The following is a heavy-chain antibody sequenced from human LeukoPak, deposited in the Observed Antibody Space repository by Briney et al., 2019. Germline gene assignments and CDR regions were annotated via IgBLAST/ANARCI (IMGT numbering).Heavy chain of an antibody. CDR2: IKQDGSEK. CDR1: GFPFSSYW. D-gene: IGHD7-27*01. Sequence: GGSLLLSCAASGFPFSSYWMSWVRPAPGKGLEWVANIKQDGSEKYYVDSVKGRFTISRDNAKNSLYLQMNSLRAEDTAVYYCARERALHNSGYYYYYGMDVWGQGTTVTVSS. CDR3: ARERALHNSGYYYYYGMDV. V-gene: IGHV3-7*01. J-gene: IGHJ6*02.